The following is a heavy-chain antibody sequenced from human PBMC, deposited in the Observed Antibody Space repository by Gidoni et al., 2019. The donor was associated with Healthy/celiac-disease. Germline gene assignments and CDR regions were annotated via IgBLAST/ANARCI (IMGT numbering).Heavy chain of an antibody. CDR2: IRSKAYGGTT. D-gene: IGHD6-13*01. Sequence: EVQLVESGGGLVQPGRSLRLSCTASGFTFGDYAMSWVRQAPGKGLEWVGFIRSKAYGGTTEYAASVKGRFTISRDDSKSIAYLQMNSLKTEDTAVYYCTRVESGSSSWTDYYYYMDVWGKGTTVTVSS. CDR1: GFTFGDYA. V-gene: IGHV3-49*04. J-gene: IGHJ6*03. CDR3: TRVESGSSSWTDYYYYMDV.